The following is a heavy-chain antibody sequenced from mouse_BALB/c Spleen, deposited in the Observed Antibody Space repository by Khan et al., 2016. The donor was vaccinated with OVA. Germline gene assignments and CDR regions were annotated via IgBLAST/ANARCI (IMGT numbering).Heavy chain of an antibody. J-gene: IGHJ3*01. CDR1: GFTFSDYY. CDR3: ARGFYGGPFTY. Sequence: EVELVESGGGLVKPGWSLKLSCAASGFTFSDYYMYWVRQTPEKRLEWVATISDGGSYTYYPDSVKGRFTISRDDVKNNLYLQMSSLKSEDTAMYYCARGFYGGPFTYWGQGTLVTVSA. V-gene: IGHV5-4*02. D-gene: IGHD1-1*02. CDR2: ISDGGSYT.